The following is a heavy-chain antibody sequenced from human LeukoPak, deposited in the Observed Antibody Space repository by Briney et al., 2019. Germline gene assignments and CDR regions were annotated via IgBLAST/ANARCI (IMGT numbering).Heavy chain of an antibody. D-gene: IGHD3-22*01. V-gene: IGHV4-34*01. J-gene: IGHJ4*02. CDR2: INQSGST. Sequence: SETLSLTCAVYGGSFSGYYWSWIRQPPGKGLEWIGEINQSGSTNYNPSLKSRVTISVDTSKNQFSLKLSSVTAADTAVYYCARGMGHDDSSGYASYFDYWGQGTLVTVSS. CDR1: GGSFSGYY. CDR3: ARGMGHDDSSGYASYFDY.